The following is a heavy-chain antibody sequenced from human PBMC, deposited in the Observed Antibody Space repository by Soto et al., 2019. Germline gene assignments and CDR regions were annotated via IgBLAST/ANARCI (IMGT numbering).Heavy chain of an antibody. CDR2: ISSNGGST. D-gene: IGHD3-22*01. CDR3: VKEAYYYDSSGYYDPPGYFDY. CDR1: GFTFSSYA. J-gene: IGHJ4*02. V-gene: IGHV3-64D*08. Sequence: GGSLRLSCSASGFTFSSYAMHWVRQAPGKGLEYVSAISSNGGSTYYADSVKGRFTISRDNSKNTLYLQMSSLRAEDTAVYYCVKEAYYYDSSGYYDPPGYFDYWGQGTLVTVSS.